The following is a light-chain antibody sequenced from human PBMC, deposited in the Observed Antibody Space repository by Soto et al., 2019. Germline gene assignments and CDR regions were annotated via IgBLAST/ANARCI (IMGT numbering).Light chain of an antibody. CDR2: AAS. CDR1: QSISSY. J-gene: IGKJ1*01. CDR3: QQSYSTPWT. V-gene: IGKV1-39*01. Sequence: TQMTLSTSYLSTSVGDRVTIACGASQSISSYLNWYQQKPGKAPKLLIYAASSLQSGVPSRFSGSGSGTDFTLTISSLQPEDFATYYCQQSYSTPWTFGQGTKVDIK.